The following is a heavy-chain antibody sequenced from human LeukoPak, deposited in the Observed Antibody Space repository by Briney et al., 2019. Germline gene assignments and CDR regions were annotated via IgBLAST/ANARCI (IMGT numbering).Heavy chain of an antibody. J-gene: IGHJ4*02. CDR3: ARSSFSYFDY. CDR1: GGSISSGGYY. CDR2: IYYSGST. V-gene: IGHV4-30-4*01. Sequence: SQTLSLTCTVSGGSISSGGYYWSWIRQPPGKGLEWIGYIYYSGSTYYNPSLKSRVTISVDTSKDQFSLKLSSVTAADTAVYYCARSSFSYFDYWGQGTLVTVSS.